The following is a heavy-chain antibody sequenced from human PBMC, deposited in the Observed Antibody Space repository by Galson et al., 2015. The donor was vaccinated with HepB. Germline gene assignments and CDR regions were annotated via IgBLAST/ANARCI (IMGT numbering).Heavy chain of an antibody. D-gene: IGHD5-24*01. V-gene: IGHV3-23*01. J-gene: IGHJ4*02. CDR2: ISGSGGST. CDR3: AKDGPGDGYNSGFGFDY. Sequence: SLRLSCAASGFTFSSYAMSWVRQAPGKGLEWVSAISGSGGSTYYADSMKGRFTISRDNSKNTLYLQMNSLRAEDTAVYYCAKDGPGDGYNSGFGFDYWGQGTLVTVSS. CDR1: GFTFSSYA.